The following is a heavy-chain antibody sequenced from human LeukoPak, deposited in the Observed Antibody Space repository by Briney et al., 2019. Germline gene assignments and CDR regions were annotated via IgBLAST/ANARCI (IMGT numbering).Heavy chain of an antibody. D-gene: IGHD3-22*01. Sequence: GGSLRLSCAASGFTVSSNYMSWVRQAPGKGLEWVSVIYSGGSTYYADSVKGRFTISRDNSKNTLYLQMNSLRAEDTAVYYCAREEYYYDSSGYPQGRGFDIWGQGTMVTVSS. V-gene: IGHV3-53*01. CDR2: IYSGGST. CDR1: GFTVSSNY. CDR3: AREEYYYDSSGYPQGRGFDI. J-gene: IGHJ3*02.